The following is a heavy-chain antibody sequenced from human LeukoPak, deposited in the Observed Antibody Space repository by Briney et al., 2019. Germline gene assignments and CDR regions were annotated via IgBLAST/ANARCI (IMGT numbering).Heavy chain of an antibody. J-gene: IGHJ4*02. Sequence: ASVKVSCKACGYTFTGYYMHWVRQAPGQGLEWMGRINPNSGGTNYAQKFQGRVTMTRDTSISTAYMELSRLRSDDTAAYYCARPPRGYCSGGSCYDYWGQGTLVTVSS. CDR2: INPNSGGT. CDR3: ARPPRGYCSGGSCYDY. CDR1: GYTFTGYY. V-gene: IGHV1-2*06. D-gene: IGHD2-15*01.